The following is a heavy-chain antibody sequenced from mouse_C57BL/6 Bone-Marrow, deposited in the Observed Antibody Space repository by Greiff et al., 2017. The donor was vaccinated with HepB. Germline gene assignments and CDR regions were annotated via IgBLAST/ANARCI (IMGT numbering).Heavy chain of an antibody. V-gene: IGHV5-12*01. Sequence: EVHLVESGGGLVQPGGSLKLSCAASGFTFSDYYMYWVRQTPEKRLEWVAYISNGGGSTYYPDTVKGRFTISRDNAKNTLYLQMSRLKSEDTAMYYCARYGSYFDYWGQGTTLTVSS. CDR2: ISNGGGST. CDR3: ARYGSYFDY. CDR1: GFTFSDYY. D-gene: IGHD2-2*01. J-gene: IGHJ2*01.